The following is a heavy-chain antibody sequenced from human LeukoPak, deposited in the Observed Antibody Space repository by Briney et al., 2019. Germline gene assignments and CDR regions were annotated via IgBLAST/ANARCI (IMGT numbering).Heavy chain of an antibody. CDR1: GFIFSNYA. CDR3: AKDSHYDFWSGLHYYYYYMDV. Sequence: GGSLRLSCAASGFIFSNYAMSGVRQAPGKGLEWVSGISGSGGSTVYADSMQGHFTISRDNSKNTLYLQMNSLRAEDTAVYYCAKDSHYDFWSGLHYYYYYMDVWGKGTTVTVSS. CDR2: ISGSGGST. D-gene: IGHD3-3*01. J-gene: IGHJ6*03. V-gene: IGHV3-23*01.